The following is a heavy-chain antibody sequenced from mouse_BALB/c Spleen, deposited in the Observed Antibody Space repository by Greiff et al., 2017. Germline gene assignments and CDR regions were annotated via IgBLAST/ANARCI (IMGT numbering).Heavy chain of an antibody. V-gene: IGHV1S29*02. D-gene: IGHD3-1*01. J-gene: IGHJ2*01. CDR1: GYTFTDYN. CDR3: ARSGTGYFDY. CDR2: IYPYNGGT. Sequence: EVKLVESGPELVKPGASVKISCKASGYTFTDYNMHWVKQSHGKSLEWIGYIYPYNGGTGYNQKFKSKATLTVDNSSSTAYMELRSLTSEDSAVYYCARSGTGYFDYWGQGTTLTVSS.